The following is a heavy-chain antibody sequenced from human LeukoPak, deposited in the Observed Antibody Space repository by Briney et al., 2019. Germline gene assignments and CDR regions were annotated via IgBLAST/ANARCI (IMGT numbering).Heavy chain of an antibody. CDR1: GFTFSSYA. J-gene: IGHJ4*02. Sequence: GGSLRLSCAASGFTFSSYAMTWVRQAPGKGLEWVSAISGSGGNTYYADSVKGRFTVSRDNSRNTLYVQMNSLRAEDTAVYYRAKGMGTNDYWGQGTLVTVSS. D-gene: IGHD7-27*01. CDR3: AKGMGTNDY. V-gene: IGHV3-23*01. CDR2: ISGSGGNT.